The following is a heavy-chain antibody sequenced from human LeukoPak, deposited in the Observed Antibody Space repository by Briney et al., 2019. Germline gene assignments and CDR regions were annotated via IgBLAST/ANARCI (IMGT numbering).Heavy chain of an antibody. V-gene: IGHV3-48*03. CDR1: GFIFGSYE. CDR2: ISSRGNTI. Sequence: GGSLRLSCAASGFIFGSYEMNWLRQAPGKVLEWVIYISSRGNTIYYADSVKGRFTISRESAKNSLYLQMNSLRAEDTAVYYCARGGGYCSGGSCSPMDVWGKGTTVTVSS. D-gene: IGHD2-15*01. J-gene: IGHJ6*03. CDR3: ARGGGYCSGGSCSPMDV.